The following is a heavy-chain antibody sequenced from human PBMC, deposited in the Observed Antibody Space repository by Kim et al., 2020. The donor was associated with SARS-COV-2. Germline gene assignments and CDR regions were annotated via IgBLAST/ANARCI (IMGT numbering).Heavy chain of an antibody. J-gene: IGHJ6*02. Sequence: YHAEAVKGRFTISRDNSKRTIYLEMNSLRDEDAAVYYCAKEEVGPKFAFDVWGQGTTVTVSS. CDR3: AKEEVGPKFAFDV. V-gene: IGHV3-30*02. D-gene: IGHD1-26*01.